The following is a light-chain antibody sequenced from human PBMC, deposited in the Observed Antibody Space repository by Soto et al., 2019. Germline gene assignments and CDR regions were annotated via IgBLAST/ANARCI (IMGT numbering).Light chain of an antibody. Sequence: EIVLTQSPGTLSLSPGDRATLSCRASQTINNNYFAWYQQRPGQAPRLLVFGTSSRAPGIPVRFICSGYGTDFTLTITRLEHEDFALYYCHQYGTYVLTFGGGTKVEIK. J-gene: IGKJ4*01. CDR3: HQYGTYVLT. CDR1: QTINNNY. CDR2: GTS. V-gene: IGKV3-20*01.